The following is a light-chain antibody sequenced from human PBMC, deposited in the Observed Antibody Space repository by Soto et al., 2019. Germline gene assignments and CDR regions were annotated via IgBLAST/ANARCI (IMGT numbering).Light chain of an antibody. Sequence: QSALTQPASMSGSPGQSITISCTGTSSDIGSYNYVSWYQQCPGKAPRLLIYEVTNRPSGVSNRFSGSKSGNTASLTISGLQAEDDADYYCCSYRSSRTWVFGGGTKVTVL. V-gene: IGLV2-14*01. J-gene: IGLJ3*02. CDR3: CSYRSSRTWV. CDR1: SSDIGSYNY. CDR2: EVT.